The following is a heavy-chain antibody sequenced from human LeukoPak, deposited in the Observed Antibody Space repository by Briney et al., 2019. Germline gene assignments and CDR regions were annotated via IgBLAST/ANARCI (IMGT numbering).Heavy chain of an antibody. CDR2: IRYDGSNK. CDR3: ATGIVDTGPFDY. J-gene: IGHJ4*02. Sequence: GGSLRLSCAASGLTFSSYGMHWVRQAPGKGLEWVAFIRYDGSNKYYADSVKGRFTISRDNSKNTLYLQMNSLRAEDTAVYYCATGIVDTGPFDYWGQGTLVTVSS. D-gene: IGHD5-18*01. CDR1: GLTFSSYG. V-gene: IGHV3-30*02.